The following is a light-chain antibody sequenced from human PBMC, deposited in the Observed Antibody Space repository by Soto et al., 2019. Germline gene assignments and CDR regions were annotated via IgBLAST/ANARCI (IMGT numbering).Light chain of an antibody. CDR2: SNA. Sequence: QPVLTQPPSASGTPGQTVTISCSGSGSNIGENAVNWYQHLPGTAPQLLIYSNALRPSGVPHRFSGSKSGTAGSLAISGLQSEDEAHYHCAAWDDSLKAMLFGGGTKLTVL. J-gene: IGLJ3*02. CDR3: AAWDDSLKAML. CDR1: GSNIGENA. V-gene: IGLV1-44*01.